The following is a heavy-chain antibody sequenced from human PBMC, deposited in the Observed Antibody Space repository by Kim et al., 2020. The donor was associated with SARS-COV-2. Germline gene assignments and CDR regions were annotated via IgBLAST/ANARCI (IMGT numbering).Heavy chain of an antibody. CDR3: ASQSGSQQGFDY. D-gene: IGHD1-26*01. Sequence: NCAQKLQGRVSMTTDTSTSTAYMELRSLRSDDTAVYYCASQSGSQQGFDYWGQGTLVTVSS. V-gene: IGHV1-18*01. J-gene: IGHJ4*02.